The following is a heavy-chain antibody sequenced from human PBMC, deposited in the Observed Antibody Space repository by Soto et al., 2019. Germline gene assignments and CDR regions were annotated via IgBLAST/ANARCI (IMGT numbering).Heavy chain of an antibody. D-gene: IGHD2-21*01. CDR3: GRGGDAYNFGAVY. V-gene: IGHV1-69*01. CDR2: IIPKLGSA. CDR1: GGGNLRDYR. Sequence: QVQLVQSGAEVKEPGTSVKVSCKASGGGNLRDYRTTWVRRAPGQGLEWMGGIIPKLGSANYAQNFQGRVTVTADESTNTVYMERRSLRSDATAVYYCGRGGDAYNFGAVYWGQRPPVTVAS. J-gene: IGHJ4*02.